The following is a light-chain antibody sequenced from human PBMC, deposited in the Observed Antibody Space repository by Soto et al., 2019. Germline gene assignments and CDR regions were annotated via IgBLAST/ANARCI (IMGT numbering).Light chain of an antibody. CDR1: QSVSNNY. Sequence: TLLTKTPSAARLFGGESATLSCRASQSVSNNYLAWYQQKPGQAPRLLIYGASNRATGIPDRFSGSGSGTDFTLASSIREPDELAVYYCQLYGKLPITVGRGTRLEIK. V-gene: IGKV3-20*01. J-gene: IGKJ5*01. CDR3: QLYGKLPIT. CDR2: GAS.